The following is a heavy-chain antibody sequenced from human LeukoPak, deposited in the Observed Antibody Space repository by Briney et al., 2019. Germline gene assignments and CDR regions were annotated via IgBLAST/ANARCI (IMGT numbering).Heavy chain of an antibody. V-gene: IGHV3-21*01. Sequence: GGSLRLSCAASGFTFSCYSMNWVRQAPGKGLEWVSSISSSSSYIYYADSVKGRFTISRDNARNSLYLQMNSLRADDTAVYHCARGWSWDFDLWGRGTLVPVSS. D-gene: IGHD3-3*01. CDR1: GFTFSCYS. CDR2: ISSSSSYI. J-gene: IGHJ2*01. CDR3: ARGWSWDFDL.